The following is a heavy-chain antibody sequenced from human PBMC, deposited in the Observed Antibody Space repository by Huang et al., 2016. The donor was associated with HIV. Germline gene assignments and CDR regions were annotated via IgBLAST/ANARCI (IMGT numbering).Heavy chain of an antibody. CDR2: INRSGST. CDR3: ARGTLLGGQDDVFDV. CDR1: GGSLRDYY. J-gene: IGHJ3*01. V-gene: IGHV4-34*01. Sequence: QVQLQQWGAGVLKPSETLSLTCAIYGGSLRDYYWSWIGPSPGRWLEWFGEINRSGSTNYNPSLKGRVIMSADTTKKQFSLKLSLVSAVDAAVYYCARGTLLGGQDDVFDVWGQGTMVFVSS.